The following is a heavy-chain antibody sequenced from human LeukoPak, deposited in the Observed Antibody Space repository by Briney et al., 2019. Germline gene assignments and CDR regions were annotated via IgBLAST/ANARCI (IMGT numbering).Heavy chain of an antibody. CDR3: ATRSQAPAN. D-gene: IGHD3-10*01. Sequence: GGSLRLSCAASGFTSSTYWMTWVRQAPGKGLEWVANINEDGSEKNYVDSVKGRFTISRDNAKNSLSLQVESLRVEDTAVYYCATRSQAPANWGQGTLVTVSS. V-gene: IGHV3-7*01. CDR1: GFTSSTYW. CDR2: INEDGSEK. J-gene: IGHJ4*02.